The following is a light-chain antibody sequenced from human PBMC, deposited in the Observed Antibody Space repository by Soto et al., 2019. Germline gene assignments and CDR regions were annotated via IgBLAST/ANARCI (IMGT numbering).Light chain of an antibody. CDR3: QQNNSWPLT. CDR1: QSVSSN. V-gene: IGKV3-15*01. CDR2: GAS. J-gene: IGKJ4*01. Sequence: EIVMTQSPATLSVSPGERATLSCRASQSVSSNLAWYQQKPGQAPRLLIYGASTRATGIPARFSGSGSGTEFTLTISRLQSEDFAVYYCQQNNSWPLTFGGGTKVEIK.